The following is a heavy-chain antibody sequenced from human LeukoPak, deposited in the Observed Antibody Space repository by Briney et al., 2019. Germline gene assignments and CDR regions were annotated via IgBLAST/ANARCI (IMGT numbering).Heavy chain of an antibody. V-gene: IGHV3-23*01. Sequence: GGSLRLSCTVSGLRFSTYAMSRVRQAPGKGLEWVSSISGSGGSTYYADSVKGRFTVSRDNSKNTVYLELNSLRAEDRAIYFCAKGGQNFDFWRFDYWGQGTLVTVSS. CDR1: GLRFSTYA. CDR2: ISGSGGST. CDR3: AKGGQNFDFWRFDY. J-gene: IGHJ4*02. D-gene: IGHD3-3*01.